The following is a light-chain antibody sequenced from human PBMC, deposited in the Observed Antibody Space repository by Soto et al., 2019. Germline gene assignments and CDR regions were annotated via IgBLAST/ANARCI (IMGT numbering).Light chain of an antibody. J-gene: IGKJ2*01. CDR3: QPYNNN. Sequence: DIQMTQSPSSLSASVGDRVTITCRASQSIITYLNWYQQKPGKAPKLLIYGASSLQSGVPSRFSGSGSGTGFTLTISSLQPEDFATYYCQPYNNNFGQGTKVEIK. V-gene: IGKV1-39*01. CDR2: GAS. CDR1: QSIITY.